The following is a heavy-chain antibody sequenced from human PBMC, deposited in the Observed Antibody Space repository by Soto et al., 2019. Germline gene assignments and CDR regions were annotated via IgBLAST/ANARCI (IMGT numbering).Heavy chain of an antibody. CDR3: ARRRIAVAAVDY. J-gene: IGHJ4*02. CDR1: GYSFTGYW. D-gene: IGHD6-19*01. V-gene: IGHV5-10-1*01. CDR2: IDPSDSYT. Sequence: PGESLKISCKGSGYSFTGYWISWVRQMPGKGLEWMGRIDPSDSYTNYSPSFQGHVTISADKSISTAYLQWSSLKASDTAMYYCARRRIAVAAVDYWGQGTLVTVSS.